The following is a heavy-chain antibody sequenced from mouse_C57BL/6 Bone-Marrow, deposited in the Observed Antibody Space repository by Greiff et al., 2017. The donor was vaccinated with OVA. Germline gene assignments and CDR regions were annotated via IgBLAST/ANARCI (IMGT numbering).Heavy chain of an antibody. Sequence: DVKLVESEGGLVQPGSSMKLSCTASGFTFSDYYMAWVRQVPEKGLEWVANINYDGSSTYYLDSLKSRFIISRDNAKNILYLQMSSLKSEDTATYYCARDRYYYGSSSLFDYWGQGTTLTVSS. J-gene: IGHJ2*01. V-gene: IGHV5-16*01. CDR1: GFTFSDYY. D-gene: IGHD1-1*01. CDR2: INYDGSST. CDR3: ARDRYYYGSSSLFDY.